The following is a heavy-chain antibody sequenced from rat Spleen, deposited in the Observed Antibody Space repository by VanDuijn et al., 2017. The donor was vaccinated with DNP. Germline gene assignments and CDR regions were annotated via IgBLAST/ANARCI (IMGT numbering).Heavy chain of an antibody. CDR3: ARLGWHGWFAY. V-gene: IGHV4-2*01. Sequence: EVQLVESGGGLVRPGNSLRLSCAASGFNFNDYWMGWVRQAPGKGLEWIGEINEDSGTINYTPSLKDKFTISRDNAQNTLYLQMSKLGSEDSAIYYCARLGWHGWFAYWGQGTLVTVSS. J-gene: IGHJ3*01. CDR2: INEDSGTI. D-gene: IGHD1-11*01. CDR1: GFNFNDYW.